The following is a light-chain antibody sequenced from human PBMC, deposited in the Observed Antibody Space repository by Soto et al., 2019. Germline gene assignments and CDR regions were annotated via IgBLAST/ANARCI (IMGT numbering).Light chain of an antibody. CDR2: DVS. J-gene: IGLJ2*01. Sequence: QSALTQPASVSGSPGQSITISCTGTSSDIGGYNYVSWYQQHPGKAPKLIIYDVSNRPSGVSNRFSGSKSGNAASLTISGLQAEDEADYYCSSYTSSSTAVFGRGTKLTVL. V-gene: IGLV2-14*01. CDR3: SSYTSSSTAV. CDR1: SSDIGGYNY.